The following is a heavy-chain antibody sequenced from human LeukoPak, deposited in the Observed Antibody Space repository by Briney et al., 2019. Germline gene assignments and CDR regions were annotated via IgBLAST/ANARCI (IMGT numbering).Heavy chain of an antibody. CDR3: ARMMYGNGWNRYYFDY. D-gene: IGHD6-19*01. CDR2: ICYGGST. Sequence: PSETLSLTCTVSGDSISSYNHYWGWIRQPPGKGLEWLGSICYGGSTHDNPSLKSRVTISVDMSKNQFSLRVTSATAADTAVYYCARMMYGNGWNRYYFDYWGQGTLVTVSS. V-gene: IGHV4-39*01. CDR1: GDSISSYNHY. J-gene: IGHJ4*02.